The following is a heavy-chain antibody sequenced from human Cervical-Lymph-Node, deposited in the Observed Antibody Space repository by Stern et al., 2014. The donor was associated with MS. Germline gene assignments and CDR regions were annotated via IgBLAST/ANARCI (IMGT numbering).Heavy chain of an antibody. Sequence: EVQLEESGGGLVRPGGPLRLPCAASGFPFCNYAISWVRQAPAWGPEWASATGRTGGTKFYADSVKGRFTIARDNSENTLSLQMTSLRAEDTAVYYCAKDTGHSSAWTDWYFDLWGRGTLVTVSS. D-gene: IGHD6-19*01. CDR3: AKDTGHSSAWTDWYFDL. J-gene: IGHJ2*01. V-gene: IGHV3-23*04. CDR2: TGRTGGTK. CDR1: GFPFCNYA.